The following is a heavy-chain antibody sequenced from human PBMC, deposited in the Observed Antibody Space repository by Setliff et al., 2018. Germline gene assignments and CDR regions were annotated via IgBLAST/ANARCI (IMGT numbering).Heavy chain of an antibody. D-gene: IGHD3-9*01. Sequence: SETLSLTCAVYGGSFSDYYWSWIRQSPGKGLEWIGEINHSGSTNYNPSLKTRVTISIDTSKNQFSLKVNSVTAADTAVYYCARLPKIVTGYYGSHYYYYMDVWGKGTTVTVSS. CDR2: INHSGST. J-gene: IGHJ6*03. V-gene: IGHV4-34*01. CDR3: ARLPKIVTGYYGSHYYYYMDV. CDR1: GGSFSDYY.